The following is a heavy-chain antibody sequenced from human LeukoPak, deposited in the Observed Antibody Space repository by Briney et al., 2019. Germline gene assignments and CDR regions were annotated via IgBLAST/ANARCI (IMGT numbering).Heavy chain of an antibody. V-gene: IGHV4-39*01. J-gene: IGHJ4*02. D-gene: IGHD3-22*01. CDR2: MYYSGST. CDR1: GGSLSSSTYY. Sequence: SETLSLTCTVSGGSLSSSTYYWGWLRQPPGNGLDWIGSMYYSGSTYYNQSLKSRVTITVDTSNKQFSLKLTSVTAADTAVYYCARHYYDSSGYYPWYFDYWGQGTLVTVSS. CDR3: ARHYYDSSGYYPWYFDY.